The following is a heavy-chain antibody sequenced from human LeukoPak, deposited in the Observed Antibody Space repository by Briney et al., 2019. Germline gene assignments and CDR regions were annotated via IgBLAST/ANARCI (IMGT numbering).Heavy chain of an antibody. CDR3: ASRASYGDYDY. J-gene: IGHJ4*02. Sequence: GGSLRLSCAASGFTFSSYAMSWVRQAPGKGLEWVSAISGSGGSTYYAVTVKGRFTISRGNSKHTLYLQMNSLRAADTAVYYCASRASYGDYDYWGQGTLVTVSS. CDR2: ISGSGGST. V-gene: IGHV3-23*01. D-gene: IGHD4-17*01. CDR1: GFTFSSYA.